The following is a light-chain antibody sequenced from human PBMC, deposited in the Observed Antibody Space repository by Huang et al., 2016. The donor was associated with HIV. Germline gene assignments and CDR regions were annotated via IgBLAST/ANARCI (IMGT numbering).Light chain of an antibody. V-gene: IGKV3-20*01. J-gene: IGKJ3*01. CDR3: QQYGTSRIFT. Sequence: EIVLTQSPGTLSLSPGERATLSCRASQSVSSRYLAWYQQKPGQAPRLLIDGASYRATGIPDRFSGSGSGTDFTLTISRREPEDLAVYYCQQYGTSRIFTFGPGTRVDIK. CDR2: GAS. CDR1: QSVSSRY.